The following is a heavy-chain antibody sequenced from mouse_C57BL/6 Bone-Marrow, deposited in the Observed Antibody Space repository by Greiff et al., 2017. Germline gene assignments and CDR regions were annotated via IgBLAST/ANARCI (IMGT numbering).Heavy chain of an antibody. J-gene: IGHJ3*01. D-gene: IGHD2-1*01. CDR3: ARRRGNYGGFAY. CDR2: IDPSDSYT. V-gene: IGHV1-69*01. Sequence: QVQLQQPGAELVMPGASVKLSCKASGYTFTSYWMHWVKQRPGQGLEWIGEIDPSDSYTNYNQKFKGKSTLTVDKSSSTAYMQLSSLTSEDSAVYYCARRRGNYGGFAYWGQGTLVTVAA. CDR1: GYTFTSYW.